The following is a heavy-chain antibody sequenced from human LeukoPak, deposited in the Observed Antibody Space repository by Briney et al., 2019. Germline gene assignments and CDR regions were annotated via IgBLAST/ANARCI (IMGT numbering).Heavy chain of an antibody. CDR3: ARGQTGTLDAFDI. CDR1: GFTFSSYE. D-gene: IGHD1/OR15-1a*01. V-gene: IGHV3-48*03. Sequence: GGSLRLSCAASGFTFSSYEMNWVRQAPGKGLEWVSYISSSGGTIFYADSVKGRFTISRDNAKNSLYLQMNSLRAEDTAVYYCARGQTGTLDAFDIWGQGTIVTVSS. CDR2: ISSSGGTI. J-gene: IGHJ3*02.